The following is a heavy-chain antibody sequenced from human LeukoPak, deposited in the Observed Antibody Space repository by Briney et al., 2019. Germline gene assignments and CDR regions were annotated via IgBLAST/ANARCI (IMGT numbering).Heavy chain of an antibody. CDR2: IKQDGSEK. CDR1: GSGFTFSSYW. V-gene: IGHV3-7*01. Sequence: GSLRLSCAASGSGFTFSSYWMSWVRQAPGKGLEWVANIKQDGSEKYYVDSVKGRFTISRDNAKNSLYLQMNSLRAEDTAVYYCARGLRYFDWLFLETYYFDYWGQGTLVTVSS. D-gene: IGHD3-9*01. CDR3: ARGLRYFDWLFLETYYFDY. J-gene: IGHJ4*02.